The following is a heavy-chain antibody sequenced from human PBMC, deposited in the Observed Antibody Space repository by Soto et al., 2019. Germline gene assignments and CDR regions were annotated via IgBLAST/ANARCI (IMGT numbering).Heavy chain of an antibody. CDR3: ARDHGDYGYYFDY. J-gene: IGHJ4*02. CDR2: IYYSGST. D-gene: IGHD4-17*01. V-gene: IGHV4-61*01. Sequence: SETLSLTCTVSGGSVSSGSYHWSWIRQPPGKGLEWIGYIYYSGSTNYNPSLKSRVTISVDTSKNQFSLKLSSMTAADTAVYYCARDHGDYGYYFDYWGQGTLVTVSS. CDR1: GGSVSSGSYH.